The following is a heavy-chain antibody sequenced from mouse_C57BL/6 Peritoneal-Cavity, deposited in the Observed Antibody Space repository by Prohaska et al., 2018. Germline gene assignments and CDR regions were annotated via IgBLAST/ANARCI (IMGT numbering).Heavy chain of an antibody. D-gene: IGHD2-10*02. CDR2: IDPSDSYT. CDR3: ATLVFAY. CDR1: GYTFTSYW. V-gene: IGHV1-50*01. J-gene: IGHJ3*01. Sequence: QFQLQQPGAELVKPGASVKLSCKASGYTFTSYWMQWVKQRPGQGLEWIGEIDPSDSYTNYNQKFKGKATLTVDTSSSTAYMQLSSLTSEDSAVYYCATLVFAYWGQGTLVTVSA.